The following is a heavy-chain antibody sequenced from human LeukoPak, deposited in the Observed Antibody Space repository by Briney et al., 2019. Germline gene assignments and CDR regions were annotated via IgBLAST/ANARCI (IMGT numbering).Heavy chain of an antibody. CDR3: TRAYVWGPGAYFDY. CDR2: IRSKAYGGTT. D-gene: IGHD3-16*01. V-gene: IGHV3-49*04. Sequence: GGSLRLSCAASGFAFGDYWMTWVRQAPGKGLEWVGFIRSKAYGGTTEYAASVKGRFTISRDDSKSIAYLQMNSLKTEDTAVYYCTRAYVWGPGAYFDYWGQGTLVTVSS. CDR1: GFAFGDYW. J-gene: IGHJ4*02.